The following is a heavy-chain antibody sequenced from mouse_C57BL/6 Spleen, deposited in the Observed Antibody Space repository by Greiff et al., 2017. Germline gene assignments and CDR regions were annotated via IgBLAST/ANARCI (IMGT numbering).Heavy chain of an antibody. CDR2: INPSNGGT. CDR1: GYTFTSYW. Sequence: QVQLQQSGTELVKPGASVKLSCKASGYTFTSYWMHWVKQRPGQGLEWIGNINPSNGGTNYNEKFKSKATLTVDKSSSTAYMQLSSLTSGDSPVYYCARPIYDGYRGGPWFAYWGQGTLVTVSA. CDR3: ARPIYDGYRGGPWFAY. V-gene: IGHV1-53*01. D-gene: IGHD2-3*01. J-gene: IGHJ3*01.